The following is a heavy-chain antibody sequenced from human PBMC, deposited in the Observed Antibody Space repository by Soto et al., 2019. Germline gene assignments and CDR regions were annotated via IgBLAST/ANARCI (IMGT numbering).Heavy chain of an antibody. V-gene: IGHV4-31*03. J-gene: IGHJ5*02. Sequence: QVQLQESGPGLVKPSQTLSLTCTVSGGSISSGGYYWSWIRQHPGKGLEWIGYIYYSGSTYYNPSLKSRVTISVDTSKNQFSLKLSSVTAADTAVYYCARDYKEPDYYDSSGYNNWFDPWGQGTLVTVSS. CDR1: GGSISSGGYY. D-gene: IGHD3-22*01. CDR3: ARDYKEPDYYDSSGYNNWFDP. CDR2: IYYSGST.